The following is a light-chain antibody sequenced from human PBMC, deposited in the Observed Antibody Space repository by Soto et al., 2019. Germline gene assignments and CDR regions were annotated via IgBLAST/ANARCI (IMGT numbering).Light chain of an antibody. CDR1: SSNIGSNY. CDR2: DNN. Sequence: QSVLTQPPSVSAAPGQKVIISCSGSSSNIGSNYVSWYQQLPGTAPKLLIYDNNKRPSGIPARFSGSKSGTSATLAIIGLQTGDEADYYCGKWDSGLSAGGVFGSGTKVTVL. J-gene: IGLJ1*01. V-gene: IGLV1-51*01. CDR3: GKWDSGLSAGGV.